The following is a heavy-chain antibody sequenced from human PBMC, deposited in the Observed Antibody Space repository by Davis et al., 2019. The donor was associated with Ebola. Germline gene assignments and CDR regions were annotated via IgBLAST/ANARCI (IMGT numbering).Heavy chain of an antibody. V-gene: IGHV3-7*01. J-gene: IGHJ6*02. CDR2: IKQDGSEK. CDR1: GFTFSSYW. CDR3: ARRLRGRPNYYSYYGMDV. Sequence: GESLKISCAASGFTFSSYWMTWVRQAPGKGLEWVANIKQDGSEKYYVDSVKGRFTISRDNSKNTLYLQMDSLRAEDTAVYYCARRLRGRPNYYSYYGMDVWGQGTTVTVSS. D-gene: IGHD4-17*01.